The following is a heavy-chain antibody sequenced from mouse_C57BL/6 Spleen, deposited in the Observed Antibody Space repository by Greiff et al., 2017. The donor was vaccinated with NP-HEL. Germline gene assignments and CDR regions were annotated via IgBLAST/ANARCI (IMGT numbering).Heavy chain of an antibody. CDR1: GYAFSSYW. V-gene: IGHV1-80*01. CDR3: ARGWESLNFDY. CDR2: IYPGDGDT. Sequence: VQLQQSGAELVKPGASVKISCKASGYAFSSYWMNWVKQRPGKGLEWIGQIYPGDGDTNYNGKFKGKATLTADKSSSTAYMQLSSLTSEDSAVYFCARGWESLNFDYWGQGTTLTVSS. D-gene: IGHD2-3*01. J-gene: IGHJ2*01.